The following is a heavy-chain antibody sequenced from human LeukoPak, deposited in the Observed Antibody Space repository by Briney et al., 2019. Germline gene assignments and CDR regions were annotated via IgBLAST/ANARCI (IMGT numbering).Heavy chain of an antibody. Sequence: REASVKVSCKASGYTFTSYAMHWVRQAPGQRLEWMGWTNAGNGNTKYSQKFQGRVTIARDTSASTAYMELSSLRSEDTAVYYCARFSQPYSSSWYPSRYYYYGMDVWGQGTTVTVSS. CDR2: TNAGNGNT. J-gene: IGHJ6*02. V-gene: IGHV1-3*01. CDR3: ARFSQPYSSSWYPSRYYYYGMDV. CDR1: GYTFTSYA. D-gene: IGHD6-13*01.